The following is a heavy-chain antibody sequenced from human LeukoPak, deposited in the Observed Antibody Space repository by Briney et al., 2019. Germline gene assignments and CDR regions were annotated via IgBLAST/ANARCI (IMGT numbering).Heavy chain of an antibody. V-gene: IGHV1-2*06. CDR1: GYTFTGYY. J-gene: IGHJ4*02. CDR3: ARDQGSGWYYFDY. CDR2: INPNSGGT. D-gene: IGHD6-19*01. Sequence: ASVKVSCKASGYTFTGYYMHWVRQAPGQGLEWMGRINPNSGGTNYAQKFQGRVTMTRDTSISTAYVELSRLRSDDTAVYYCARDQGSGWYYFDYWGRGTLVTVSS.